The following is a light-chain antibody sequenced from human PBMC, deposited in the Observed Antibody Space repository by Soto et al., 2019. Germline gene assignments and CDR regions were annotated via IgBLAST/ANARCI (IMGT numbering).Light chain of an antibody. CDR1: QSISSW. J-gene: IGKJ1*01. V-gene: IGKV1-5*01. CDR2: DAS. Sequence: DIQMTQSPSTLSASVGDRVTITCRASQSISSWLAWYQQKPWKAPKPLIYDASSLESGVPSRFSGSGSGTEFTLTISSLQPDDFATYYCQQYNRPTWTFGQGTKVEIK. CDR3: QQYNRPTWT.